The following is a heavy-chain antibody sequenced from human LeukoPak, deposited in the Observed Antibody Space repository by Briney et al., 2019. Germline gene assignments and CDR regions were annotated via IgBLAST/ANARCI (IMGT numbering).Heavy chain of an antibody. CDR1: GFTFSSYG. CDR2: ILYDGGNK. CDR3: AKTDDSSGYYFWGHFDY. D-gene: IGHD3-22*01. J-gene: IGHJ4*02. Sequence: GGSLRLSCAASGFTFSSYGVHWVRQAPGKGLEWVTFILYDGGNKYHADSVKGRFTISRDNSKNILYLEMNSLRDEDTAVYYCAKTDDSSGYYFWGHFDYWGQGTLVTVSS. V-gene: IGHV3-30*02.